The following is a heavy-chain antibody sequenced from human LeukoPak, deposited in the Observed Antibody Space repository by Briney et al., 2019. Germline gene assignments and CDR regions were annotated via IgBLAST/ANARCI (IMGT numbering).Heavy chain of an antibody. CDR2: IWYDGSNK. J-gene: IGHJ4*02. CDR1: GFTFSSYG. CDR3: ARDSFSLTYCGGDCYSGTLDY. D-gene: IGHD2-21*02. Sequence: GGSLRLSCAASGFTFSSYGMHWVRQAPGKGLEWVAVIWYDGSNKYYADSVKGRFTISRDNSKNTLYLQMNSLRAEDTAVYYCARDSFSLTYCGGDCYSGTLDYWGQGTLVTVSS. V-gene: IGHV3-33*01.